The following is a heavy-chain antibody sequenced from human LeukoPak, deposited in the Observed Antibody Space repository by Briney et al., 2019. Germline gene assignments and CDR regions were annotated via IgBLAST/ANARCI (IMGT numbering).Heavy chain of an antibody. CDR3: ARVPGWLQLEFDY. J-gene: IGHJ4*02. V-gene: IGHV1-69*05. CDR2: IIPIFGTA. Sequence: SVKVSCKAPGGTFSSYAISWVRQAPGQGLEWMGRIIPIFGTANYAQKLQGRVTMTTDTSTSTAYMELRSLRSDDTAVYYCARVPGWLQLEFDYWGQGTLVTVSS. CDR1: GGTFSSYA. D-gene: IGHD5-24*01.